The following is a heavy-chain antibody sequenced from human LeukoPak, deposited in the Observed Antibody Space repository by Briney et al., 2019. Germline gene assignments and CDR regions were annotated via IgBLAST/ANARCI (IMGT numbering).Heavy chain of an antibody. D-gene: IGHD2-15*01. Sequence: SETLSLTCTVSGGSISSSSYYWGWIRQPPGKGLEWIGSIYYSGSTYYNPSLKSRVTISVGTSKNQFSLKLSSVTAADTAVYYCARLSPTDSYYYYYYYMDVWGKGTTVTISS. CDR3: ARLSPTDSYYYYYYYMDV. V-gene: IGHV4-39*01. J-gene: IGHJ6*03. CDR1: GGSISSSSYY. CDR2: IYYSGST.